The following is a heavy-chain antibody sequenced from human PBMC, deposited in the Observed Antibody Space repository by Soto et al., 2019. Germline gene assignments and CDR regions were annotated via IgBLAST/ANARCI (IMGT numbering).Heavy chain of an antibody. J-gene: IGHJ6*02. V-gene: IGHV4-34*01. D-gene: IGHD5-18*01. CDR1: GGSFSGYY. Sequence: PSETLSPTCAVYGGSFSGYYWSWIRQPPGKGLEWIGEINHSGSTNYNPSLKSRVTISVDTSKNQFSLKLSSVTAADTAVYYCARGQLWFQDYYYYYGMDVWGQGTTVTVSS. CDR3: ARGQLWFQDYYYYYGMDV. CDR2: INHSGST.